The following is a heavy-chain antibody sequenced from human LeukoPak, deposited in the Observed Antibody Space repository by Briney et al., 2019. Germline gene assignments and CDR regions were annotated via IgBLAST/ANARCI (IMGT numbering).Heavy chain of an antibody. J-gene: IGHJ4*02. CDR2: ISGSGART. Sequence: GGSLRLSCAASGFTFSSYAMNWVRQAPGKGLEWVSSISGSGARTDYADSVKGRFTISRDNSMNTLDLQMDSLRAEDTAVYYCAKLGYDSSGSPRLVDFWGQGTLVTVSS. CDR3: AKLGYDSSGSPRLVDF. D-gene: IGHD6-19*01. V-gene: IGHV3-23*01. CDR1: GFTFSSYA.